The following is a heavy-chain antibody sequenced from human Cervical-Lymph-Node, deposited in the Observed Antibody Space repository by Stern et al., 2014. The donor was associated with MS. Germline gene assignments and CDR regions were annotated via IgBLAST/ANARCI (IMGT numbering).Heavy chain of an antibody. D-gene: IGHD6-13*01. Sequence: GQLVESGAEVTKPGSSVKVSCKASGGTFSKFPSSWVRQAPGQGLEGMGGIFPVFGTPTYAQEFRGRFTITADVSTSTVYMELSSLRSDDTAVYYCALSSETSDRWYSLGYDLWGQGTLVTVSS. J-gene: IGHJ5*02. CDR3: ALSSETSDRWYSLGYDL. CDR1: GGTFSKFP. CDR2: IFPVFGTP. V-gene: IGHV1-69*01.